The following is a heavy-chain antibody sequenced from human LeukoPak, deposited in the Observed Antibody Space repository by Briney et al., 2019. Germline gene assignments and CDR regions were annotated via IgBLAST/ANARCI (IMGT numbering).Heavy chain of an antibody. V-gene: IGHV3-23*01. CDR2: ISGSGGST. Sequence: GGSLRLSCAASGFSFNIYAMGWVRQAPGKGLEWVSAISGSGGSTYYADSVKGRFTISRDNSKNTLYLQMNSLRAEDTAVYYCARSSRELGGYAPWELMPPFDYWGQGTLVTVSS. D-gene: IGHD1-7*01. CDR3: ARSSRELGGYAPWELMPPFDY. CDR1: GFSFNIYA. J-gene: IGHJ4*02.